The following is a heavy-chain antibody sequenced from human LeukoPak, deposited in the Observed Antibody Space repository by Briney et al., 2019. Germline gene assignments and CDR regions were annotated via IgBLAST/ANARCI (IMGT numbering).Heavy chain of an antibody. CDR2: ISAYNGNT. D-gene: IGHD3-3*01. J-gene: IGHJ5*02. Sequence: PGASVKVSCKASGYTFTSYGISWVRQAPGQGLEWMGWISAYNGNTNYAQKLQGRVTMTTDTSTSTAYMELRSLRSDDTAVYYCARCIEYYDFWSGYYRGYNWFDPWGQGTLVTVSS. CDR1: GYTFTSYG. CDR3: ARCIEYYDFWSGYYRGYNWFDP. V-gene: IGHV1-18*01.